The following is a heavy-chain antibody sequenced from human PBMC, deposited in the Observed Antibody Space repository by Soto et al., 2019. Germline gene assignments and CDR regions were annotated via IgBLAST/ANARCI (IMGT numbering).Heavy chain of an antibody. CDR1: GFTFSGSA. CDR2: IRSKVYNYAT. J-gene: IGHJ4*02. Sequence: EVQLVESGGGLVQPGGSLKLSCAASGFTFSGSAMHLVRQASGKGLEWVGHIRSKVYNYATTCAASMKGRSTISRDDSKNTAYLQMTSLKTEDTAVYYCTTQAGEPRRNVWGQATLVTVSS. D-gene: IGHD2-21*01. CDR3: TTQAGEPRRNV. V-gene: IGHV3-73*02.